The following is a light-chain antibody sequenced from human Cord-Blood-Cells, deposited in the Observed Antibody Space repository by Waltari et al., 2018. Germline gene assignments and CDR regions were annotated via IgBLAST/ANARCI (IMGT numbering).Light chain of an antibody. CDR3: CSYAGSYTFGV. CDR2: DVS. V-gene: IGLV2-11*01. Sequence: QSALTQPRPVSGPPGQSVTITSTGTSSAVGGYNYVSGYHKHPGKAPKPMIYDVSKRPSGVPDRFSGSKSGNTASLTISGLQAEDEADYYCCSYAGSYTFGVFGGGTKLTVL. CDR1: SSAVGGYNY. J-gene: IGLJ2*01.